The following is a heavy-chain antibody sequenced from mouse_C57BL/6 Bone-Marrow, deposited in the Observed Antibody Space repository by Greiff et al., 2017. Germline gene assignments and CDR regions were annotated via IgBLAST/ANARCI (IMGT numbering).Heavy chain of an antibody. CDR2: IDPNSGGT. CDR3: ARSYYYGSSYDWYFDV. V-gene: IGHV1-72*01. J-gene: IGHJ1*03. Sequence: QVQLQQPGAELVKPGASVKLSCKASGYTFTSYWMHWVKQRPGRGLEWIGRIDPNSGGTKYNEKFKGKATLTVDKPSSTAYMQLSSLKSEDSAVYYCARSYYYGSSYDWYFDVWGTGTTVTVSS. D-gene: IGHD1-1*01. CDR1: GYTFTSYW.